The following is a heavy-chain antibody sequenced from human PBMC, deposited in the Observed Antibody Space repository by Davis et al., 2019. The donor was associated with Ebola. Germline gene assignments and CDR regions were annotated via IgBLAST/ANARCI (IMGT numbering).Heavy chain of an antibody. CDR2: IYPGDSDT. CDR3: ARQIVVVVAASKTGRFDP. J-gene: IGHJ5*02. CDR1: GYSFTSYW. Sequence: GESLKIFCKGSGYSFTSYWIGWVRQMPGKGLEWMGIIYPGDSDTRYSPSFQGQVTISADKSISTAYLQWSSLKASDTAMYYCARQIVVVVAASKTGRFDPWGQGTLVTVSS. D-gene: IGHD2-15*01. V-gene: IGHV5-51*01.